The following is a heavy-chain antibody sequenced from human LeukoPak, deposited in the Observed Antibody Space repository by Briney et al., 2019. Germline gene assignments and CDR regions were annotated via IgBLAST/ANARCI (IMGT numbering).Heavy chain of an antibody. CDR3: ARARYSYTGIVDY. CDR2: LNNEGTST. D-gene: IGHD5-18*01. J-gene: IGHJ4*02. V-gene: IGHV3-74*01. CDR1: GFTFSDYW. Sequence: PGGSLRLSCAASGFTFSDYWMHWVRQAPGKGLVWVSRLNNEGTSTRYADSVKGPLTISRANARNTVYLQMNSLRAEDTAVYYCARARYSYTGIVDYWGQGTLVTVSS.